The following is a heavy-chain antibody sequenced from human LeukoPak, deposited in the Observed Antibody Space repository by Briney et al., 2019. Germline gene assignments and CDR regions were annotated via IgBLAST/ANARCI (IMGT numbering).Heavy chain of an antibody. D-gene: IGHD3-3*01. CDR2: INPSGGST. Sequence: ASVKVSCKAPGYTFTSYYMHWVRQAPGQGLEWMGIINPSGGSTSYAQKFQGRVTMTRDTSTSTVYMELSSLRSEDTAVYYCARDQAAIFGVVTPFDYWGQGTLVTVSS. CDR1: GYTFTSYY. CDR3: ARDQAAIFGVVTPFDY. V-gene: IGHV1-46*01. J-gene: IGHJ4*02.